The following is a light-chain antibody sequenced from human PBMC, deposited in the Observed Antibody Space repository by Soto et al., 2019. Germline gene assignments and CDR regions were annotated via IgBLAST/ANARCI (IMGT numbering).Light chain of an antibody. CDR2: AAS. V-gene: IGKV1-39*01. CDR1: QSISSY. CDR3: QQSYSTPMYT. Sequence: DIQMPQSPSSLSASVGDRVTITCRASQSISSYLNWYQQKPGKAPKLLIYAASRLQSGVPSRFSGSGSGTDFTLTISSLQPEEVATYYCQQSYSTPMYTCGQGTKLEIK. J-gene: IGKJ2*01.